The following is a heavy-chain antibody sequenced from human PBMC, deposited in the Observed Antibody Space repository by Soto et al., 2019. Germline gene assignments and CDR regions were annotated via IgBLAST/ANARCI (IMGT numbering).Heavy chain of an antibody. V-gene: IGHV1-8*01. CDR3: AAVRQDVGSGGDY. D-gene: IGHD2-15*01. CDR2: IIPTNGRT. CDR1: GFTFTSFA. Sequence: ASVKVSCKASGFTFTSFAINWVRQAPGQGLEWMGWIIPTNGRTNYAQKFQGRVSITRDKSTNTAYIELSSLRSEDTAVYYCAAVRQDVGSGGDYWGQGTLVTVSS. J-gene: IGHJ4*02.